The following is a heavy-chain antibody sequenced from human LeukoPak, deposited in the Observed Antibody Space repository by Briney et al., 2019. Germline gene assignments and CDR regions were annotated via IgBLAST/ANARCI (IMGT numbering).Heavy chain of an antibody. D-gene: IGHD3-10*01. CDR1: GFTFKNYS. J-gene: IGHJ4*02. Sequence: GGSLRLSCVVSGFTFKNYSMNWVRQAPGKGLEWVSYISSTGNPRHYAESVEGRFTISRDNAKNSLYLQMNSLRAEDTAVYYCARCYYGSGSPIYYFDYWGQGTPVTVSS. V-gene: IGHV3-48*01. CDR2: ISSTGNPR. CDR3: ARCYYGSGSPIYYFDY.